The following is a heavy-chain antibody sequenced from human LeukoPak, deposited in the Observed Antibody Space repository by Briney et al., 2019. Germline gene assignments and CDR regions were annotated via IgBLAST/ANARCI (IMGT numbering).Heavy chain of an antibody. CDR2: IYYSGTT. CDR3: ARGEAMAHPDYNWFDP. J-gene: IGHJ5*02. CDR1: GGSISSYSGGSISHYY. Sequence: SETLSLTCTVSGGSISSYSGGSISHYYWNWIRQPPGRGLEWIGYIYYSGTTWYNPSLKGRVTISVDTSKNQFSLKLSSVTAADTAVYYCARGEAMAHPDYNWFDPWGQGTLVTVSS. V-gene: IGHV4-61*08. D-gene: IGHD5-18*01.